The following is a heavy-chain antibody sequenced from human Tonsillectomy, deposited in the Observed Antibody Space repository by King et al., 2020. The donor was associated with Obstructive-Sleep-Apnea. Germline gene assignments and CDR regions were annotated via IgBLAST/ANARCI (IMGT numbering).Heavy chain of an antibody. J-gene: IGHJ4*02. CDR3: ANNFDF. CDR2: IKQDGSGK. Sequence: VQLVESGGGFVQPGGSLRLSCAAPGFTFSIYSMTWVPQAPGKGLEWVANIKQDGSGKYYVDSVKGQFTISRDNAKNSLYLQMNSLRAEDTAVYYCANNFDFWGQGTLVTVSS. V-gene: IGHV3-7*03. CDR1: GFTFSIYS.